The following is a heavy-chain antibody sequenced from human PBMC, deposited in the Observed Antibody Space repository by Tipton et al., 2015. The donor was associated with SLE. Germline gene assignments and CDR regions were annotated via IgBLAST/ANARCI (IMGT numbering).Heavy chain of an antibody. CDR1: GFTFDDSS. J-gene: IGHJ4*02. Sequence: SLRLSCAASGFTFDDSSMHWVRQAPGKGLEWVSVISWDGGTTYYADSVKGRFTISRDNSKNSLYLRMNSLRTQDTAFYYCAKGDYCDTRFDSWGQGTLVTVSS. D-gene: IGHD4-17*01. CDR3: AKGDYCDTRFDS. CDR2: ISWDGGTT. V-gene: IGHV3-43*01.